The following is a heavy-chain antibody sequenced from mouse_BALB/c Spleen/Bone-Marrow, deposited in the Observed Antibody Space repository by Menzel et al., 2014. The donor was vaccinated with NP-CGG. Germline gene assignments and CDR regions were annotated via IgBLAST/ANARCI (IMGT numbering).Heavy chain of an antibody. D-gene: IGHD4-1*01. CDR3: ARWEYYAMDY. CDR2: IDPANGNT. V-gene: IGHV14-3*02. CDR1: GFNIKYTY. J-gene: IGHJ4*01. Sequence: EVKVVESGAELVKPGASVKLSCTASGFNIKYTYMHWVKQRPEQGLEWIVRIDPANGNTKYDPKFQGKATITADTSSNTAYLQLSSLTSEDTAVYYCARWEYYAMDYWGQGTSVTVSS.